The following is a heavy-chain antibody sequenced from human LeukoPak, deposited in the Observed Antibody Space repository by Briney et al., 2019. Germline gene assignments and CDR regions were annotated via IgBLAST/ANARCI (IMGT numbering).Heavy chain of an antibody. CDR2: INPSGGST. CDR1: GYTFTSYY. V-gene: IGHV1-46*01. J-gene: IGHJ4*02. Sequence: GASVKVSCKASGYTFTSYYMHWVRQAPGQGLEWMGIINPSGGSTSYAQKFQGRVTMTRDMSTSTDYMELSSLRSDDTAVYYCARLGVGADFDYWGQGTLVTVSS. D-gene: IGHD1-26*01. CDR3: ARLGVGADFDY.